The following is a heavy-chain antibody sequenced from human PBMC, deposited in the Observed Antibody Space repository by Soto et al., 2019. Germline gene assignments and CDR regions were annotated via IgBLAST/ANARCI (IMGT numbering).Heavy chain of an antibody. D-gene: IGHD2-21*01. CDR1: GFTFSSYA. CDR2: ISASGGST. V-gene: IGHV3-23*01. Sequence: GGSLRLSCVASGFTFSSYAMSWVRQAPGKGLEWVSSISASGGSTYYADSVKGRFTISRDNAKNTLYLQMNSLRVEDTAVYYCASDLSGRADVWGQGTTVTVSS. CDR3: ASDLSGRADV. J-gene: IGHJ6*02.